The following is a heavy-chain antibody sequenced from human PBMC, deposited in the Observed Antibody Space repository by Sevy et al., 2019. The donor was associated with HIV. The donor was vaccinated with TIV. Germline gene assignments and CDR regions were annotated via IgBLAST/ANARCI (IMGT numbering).Heavy chain of an antibody. V-gene: IGHV3-48*03. D-gene: IGHD2-15*01. J-gene: IGHJ4*02. Sequence: GGSLRLSCAASGITFSSYEMNWVRQAPGKGLEWVSYISSSGSTIYDADSVKGRFTISRDNAENSLYLQMNSVRAEDTAVYYCARDLFSGGNAVYGYWGQGTLVTVSS. CDR3: ARDLFSGGNAVYGY. CDR1: GITFSSYE. CDR2: ISSSGSTI.